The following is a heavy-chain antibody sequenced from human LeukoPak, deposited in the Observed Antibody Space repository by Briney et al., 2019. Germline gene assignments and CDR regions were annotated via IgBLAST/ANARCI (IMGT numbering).Heavy chain of an antibody. V-gene: IGHV3-30*03. Sequence: PGGSLRLSCAASGFTFSSYGMHWVRQAPGKGLEWVAVISYDGSNKYYADSVKGRFTISRDNSKNTLYLQMNSLRAEDTAVYYCARDFSRTRSSGWYYYGMDVWGQGTTVTVSS. CDR2: ISYDGSNK. J-gene: IGHJ6*02. CDR3: ARDFSRTRSSGWYYYGMDV. CDR1: GFTFSSYG. D-gene: IGHD6-19*01.